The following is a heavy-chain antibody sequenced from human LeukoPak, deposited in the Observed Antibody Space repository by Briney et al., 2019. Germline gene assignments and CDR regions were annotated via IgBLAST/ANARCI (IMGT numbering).Heavy chain of an antibody. V-gene: IGHV3-33*01. CDR1: GFAFHTYG. J-gene: IGHJ5*02. CDR3: ARSRSSWLFDP. D-gene: IGHD6-13*01. Sequence: PGRSLRLSCVASGFAFHTYGIHWVRQAPGKGLEWVAVIWYDGEKKYFSDSVKGRFTASRDNSKNTVYLQMNSLRAEDTAVYYCARSRSSWLFDPWGQGTLVTVSS. CDR2: IWYDGEKK.